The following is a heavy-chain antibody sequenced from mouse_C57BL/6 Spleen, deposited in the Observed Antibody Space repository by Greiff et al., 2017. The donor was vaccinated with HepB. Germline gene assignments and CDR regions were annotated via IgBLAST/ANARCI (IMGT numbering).Heavy chain of an antibody. CDR1: GFSLTSYG. CDR3: ARHGGSSELEFAY. CDR2: IWSDGST. J-gene: IGHJ3*01. V-gene: IGHV2-6-1*01. Sequence: QVHVKQSGPGLVAPSQSLSITCTVSGFSLTSYGVHWVRQPPGKGLEWLVVIWSDGSTTYNSALKSRLSISKDNSKSQVFLKMNSLQTDDTAMYYCARHGGSSELEFAYWGQGTLVTVSA. D-gene: IGHD1-1*01.